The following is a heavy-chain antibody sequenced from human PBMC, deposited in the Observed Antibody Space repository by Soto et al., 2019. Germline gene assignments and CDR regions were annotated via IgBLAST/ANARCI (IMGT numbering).Heavy chain of an antibody. Sequence: GGSLRLSCAASGFTFSSYGMHWVRQAPGKGLEWVAVIWYDGSNKYYADSVKGRFTISRDNSKNTLYLQMNSLRAEDTAVYYCARDTQPSIFGVVIIPWFDPWGQGTQVTVS. CDR3: ARDTQPSIFGVVIIPWFDP. V-gene: IGHV3-33*01. CDR2: IWYDGSNK. J-gene: IGHJ5*02. CDR1: GFTFSSYG. D-gene: IGHD3-3*02.